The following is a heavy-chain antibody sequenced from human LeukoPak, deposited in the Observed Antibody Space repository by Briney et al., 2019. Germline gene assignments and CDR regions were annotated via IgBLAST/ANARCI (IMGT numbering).Heavy chain of an antibody. V-gene: IGHV4-59*01. Sequence: SETLSLTCTVSGGSISGYYWTWIRQPPGKGLEWIGYIYYGDTNCNPSLKSRVTISLDTSKNQFSLKLNSVTAADTAVYYCARGSGSYYNPDYWGQGTLVTVSS. CDR2: IYYGDT. J-gene: IGHJ4*02. D-gene: IGHD3-10*01. CDR1: GGSISGYY. CDR3: ARGSGSYYNPDY.